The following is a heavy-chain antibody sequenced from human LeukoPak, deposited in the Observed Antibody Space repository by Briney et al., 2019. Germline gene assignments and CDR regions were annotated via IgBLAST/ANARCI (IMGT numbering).Heavy chain of an antibody. V-gene: IGHV3-11*01. J-gene: IGHJ4*02. Sequence: GGSLRLSCAASGFTFSDFYMTWIRQAPGEGLELLSYISGSAHDVNYIDSVRGRFTISRGNAKNSLYLHMNSLTVEDTAVYYCSRDPRHNDYWGQGTLVTVSS. CDR2: ISGSAHDV. CDR1: GFTFSDFY. CDR3: SRDPRHNDY.